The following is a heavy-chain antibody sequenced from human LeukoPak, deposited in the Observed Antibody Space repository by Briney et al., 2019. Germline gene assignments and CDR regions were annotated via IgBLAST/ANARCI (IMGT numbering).Heavy chain of an antibody. J-gene: IGHJ4*02. D-gene: IGHD2-8*01. CDR3: AKVPHCPNDVCRYFDY. V-gene: IGHV3-23*01. CDR1: GFTFTTYP. CDR2: ISASGGGT. Sequence: GGSLRLSCAASGFTFTTYPMSWVRQAPGKGLEWVSAISASGGGTYYADSVKGRFTISRDNSRSTVFLQMSSLRAEDTAVYYCAKVPHCPNDVCRYFDYWGQGILVTVSS.